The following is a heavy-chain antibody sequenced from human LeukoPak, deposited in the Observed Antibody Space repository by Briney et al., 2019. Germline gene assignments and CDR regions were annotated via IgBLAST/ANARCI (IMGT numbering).Heavy chain of an antibody. J-gene: IGHJ4*02. CDR2: ISSSSSYI. Sequence: GGSLRLSCAASGFTFSSYSMNWVRQAPGKGLEWVSSISSSSSYIYYADSVKGRFTISRDNSKNTLYLQMNSLRAEDTAVYYCAKEDDFWSGYLQCFDYWGQGTLVTVSS. D-gene: IGHD3-3*01. CDR3: AKEDDFWSGYLQCFDY. V-gene: IGHV3-21*04. CDR1: GFTFSSYS.